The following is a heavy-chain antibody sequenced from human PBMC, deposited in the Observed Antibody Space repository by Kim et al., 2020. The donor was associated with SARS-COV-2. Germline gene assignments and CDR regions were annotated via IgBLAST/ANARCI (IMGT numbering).Heavy chain of an antibody. J-gene: IGHJ6*02. CDR1: GGSISSYY. D-gene: IGHD5-12*01. CDR3: ARDDRVASGMDV. Sequence: SETLSLTCTVSGGSISSYYWSWIRQPPGKGLEWIGYIYYSGSTNYNPSLKSRVTISVDTSKNQFSLKLSSVTAADTAVYYCARDDRVASGMDVWGQGTTVTVSS. V-gene: IGHV4-59*01. CDR2: IYYSGST.